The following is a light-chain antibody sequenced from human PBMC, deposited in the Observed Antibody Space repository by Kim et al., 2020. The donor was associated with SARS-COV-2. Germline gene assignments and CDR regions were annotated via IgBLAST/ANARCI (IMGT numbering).Light chain of an antibody. CDR3: AAWDDSLSGGV. J-gene: IGLJ3*02. Sequence: QSVLTQPPSASGTPGQRVTISCSGSSSNIGSNYVYWYQQLPGTAPKLLIYRNNQRPSGVPDRFSGSKSGTSDSLAISGLRSEDEADYYCAAWDDSLSGGVFGGGTQLTVL. CDR2: RNN. V-gene: IGLV1-47*01. CDR1: SSNIGSNY.